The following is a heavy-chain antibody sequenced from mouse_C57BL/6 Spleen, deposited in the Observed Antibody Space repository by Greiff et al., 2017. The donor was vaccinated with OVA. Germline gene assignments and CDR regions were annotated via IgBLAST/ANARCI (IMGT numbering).Heavy chain of an antibody. Sequence: EVQLVESGAELVKPGASVKLSYYMHWVKQRTEQGLEWIGRIDPEDGETKYAPKFQGKATITADTSSNTAYLQLSSLTSEDTAVYYCASLITTVDFDYWGQGTTLTVSS. CDR2: IDPEDGET. V-gene: IGHV14-2*01. CDR1: Y. D-gene: IGHD1-1*01. CDR3: ASLITTVDFDY. J-gene: IGHJ2*01.